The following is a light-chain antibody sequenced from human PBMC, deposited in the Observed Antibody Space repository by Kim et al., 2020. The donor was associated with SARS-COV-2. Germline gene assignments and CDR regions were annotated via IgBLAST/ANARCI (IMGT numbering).Light chain of an antibody. J-gene: IGKJ4*01. V-gene: IGKV3-15*01. CDR2: GAS. CDR3: QQYNNWPPLT. Sequence: PGERSTLSCRASQSVSSSLAWYQQKPGQAPRLLIYGASTRATGIPARFSGSGSGTEFTLTISSLQSEDFAVYYCQQYNNWPPLTFGGGTKVDIK. CDR1: QSVSSS.